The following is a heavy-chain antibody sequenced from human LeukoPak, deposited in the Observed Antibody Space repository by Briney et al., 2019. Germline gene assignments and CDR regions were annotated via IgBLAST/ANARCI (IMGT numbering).Heavy chain of an antibody. V-gene: IGHV3-74*01. Sequence: PGGSLRLSCAASGFTFSNYWMHWVRQASGKGLVWVSRINGDGSSTSYADFVKGRFTISRDNAKNMLYLQMNSLRAEDTAFYYCARGEWDLRDWGQGTLVIVSS. CDR3: ARGEWDLRD. J-gene: IGHJ4*02. D-gene: IGHD1-26*01. CDR1: GFTFSNYW. CDR2: INGDGSST.